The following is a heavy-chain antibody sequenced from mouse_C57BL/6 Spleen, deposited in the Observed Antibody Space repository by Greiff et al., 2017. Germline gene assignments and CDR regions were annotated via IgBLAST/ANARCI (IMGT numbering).Heavy chain of an antibody. CDR2: ISSGGSYT. CDR3: ARQIYYYGSSFPWFAY. CDR1: GFTFSSYG. Sequence: EVQGVESGGDLVKPGGSLKLSCAASGFTFSSYGMSWVRQTPDKRLEWVATISSGGSYTYYPDSVKGRFTISRDNAKNTLYLQMSSLKSEDTAMXYCARQIYYYGSSFPWFAYWGQGTLVTVSA. D-gene: IGHD1-1*01. J-gene: IGHJ3*01. V-gene: IGHV5-6*01.